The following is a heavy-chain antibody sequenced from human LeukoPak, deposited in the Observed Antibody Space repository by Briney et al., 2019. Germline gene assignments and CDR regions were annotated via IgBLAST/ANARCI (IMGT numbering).Heavy chain of an antibody. CDR1: GYTFTSYY. Sequence: ASVKISCKASGYTFTSYYMHWVRQAPGQGLEWMGIINPSGGSTSYAQKFQGRVTMTRDTSTSTVYMERSSLRSEDTAVYYCARAPVRYCSGGSCYSSNYFDYWGQGTLVTVSS. CDR3: ARAPVRYCSGGSCYSSNYFDY. D-gene: IGHD2-15*01. CDR2: INPSGGST. J-gene: IGHJ4*02. V-gene: IGHV1-46*01.